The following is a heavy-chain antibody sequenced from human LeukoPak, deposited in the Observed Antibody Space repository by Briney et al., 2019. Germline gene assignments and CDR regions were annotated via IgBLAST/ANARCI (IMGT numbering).Heavy chain of an antibody. V-gene: IGHV4-4*07. CDR2: IYTSGST. CDR1: GGSISSYY. J-gene: IGHJ6*03. Sequence: SETLSLTCTVSGGSISSYYWSWIRQPAGKGLEWIGRIYTSGSTNYNPSLKSRVTISVDTSKNQFSLKLSSVTAADTAVYYCARRSSIWSGYTGVSYYMDVWGKGTTVTVSS. D-gene: IGHD3-3*01. CDR3: ARRSSIWSGYTGVSYYMDV.